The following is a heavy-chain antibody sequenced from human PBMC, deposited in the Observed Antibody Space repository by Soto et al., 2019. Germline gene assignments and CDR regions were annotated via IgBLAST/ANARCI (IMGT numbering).Heavy chain of an antibody. CDR3: ARATIAAAGTWDY. D-gene: IGHD6-13*01. V-gene: IGHV4-4*02. J-gene: IGHJ4*02. Sequence: PSETLSLTCAVSGGSISSSNWWSWVRQPPGKGLEWIGEIYHSGSTNYNPSLKSRVTISVDKSKNQFSLKLSSVTAADTAVYYCARATIAAAGTWDYWGQGTLVTVSS. CDR2: IYHSGST. CDR1: GGSISSSNW.